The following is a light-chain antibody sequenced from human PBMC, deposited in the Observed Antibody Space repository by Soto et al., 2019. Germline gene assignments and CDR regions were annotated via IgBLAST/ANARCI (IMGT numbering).Light chain of an antibody. CDR3: QLYGGSPTYT. V-gene: IGKV3-20*01. Sequence: EIVLTQSPGTLSLSPGERATLSCRASQSVSSSYLAWYQQKPGQAPRLLIYGASSRATGIPDRFSGSGSGTDVTLTSIRLAAEEFAVYYCQLYGGSPTYTFGQGTKLEIK. J-gene: IGKJ2*01. CDR2: GAS. CDR1: QSVSSSY.